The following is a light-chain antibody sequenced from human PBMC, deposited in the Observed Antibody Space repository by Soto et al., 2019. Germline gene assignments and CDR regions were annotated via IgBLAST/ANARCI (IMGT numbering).Light chain of an antibody. CDR2: TAS. J-gene: IGKJ5*01. CDR1: QAIRND. CDR3: QQSYSTSIT. V-gene: IGKV1-6*01. Sequence: AIQMTQSPSSLSASVGDRVIITCRASQAIRNDLGWYQQKPGKAPKLLIYTASTLQSGVPSRFSGSGSGADFTLTIRSLQPEDFATYYCQQSYSTSITFGQGTRLEIK.